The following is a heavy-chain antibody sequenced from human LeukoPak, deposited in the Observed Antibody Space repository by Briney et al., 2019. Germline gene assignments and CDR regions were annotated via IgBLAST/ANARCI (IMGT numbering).Heavy chain of an antibody. CDR2: IYSNNRT. Sequence: PGGPLRLSCTASEFAFSSNYMTWVRQAPGKGLEWVSIIYSNNRTYYADSVKGRFTISRHNSDTFYLQLNSLRAEDTAVYYCARRGYNYAEDYWGQGTLVTVSS. CDR1: EFAFSSNY. V-gene: IGHV3-53*04. CDR3: ARRGYNYAEDY. D-gene: IGHD5-18*01. J-gene: IGHJ4*02.